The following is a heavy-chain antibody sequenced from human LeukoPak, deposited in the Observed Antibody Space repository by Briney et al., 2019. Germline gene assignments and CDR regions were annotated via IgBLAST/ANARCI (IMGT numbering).Heavy chain of an antibody. V-gene: IGHV4-59*01. Sequence: SETLSLTCAVSGGSISSYYWSWIRQPPGKGLEWIGHIFYSGSTTYNPSLKSRITIGVESTKNHFSLKLTSVTAADTAVYYCARDSHNYYDSIYFDYWGQGTLVTVSS. CDR3: ARDSHNYYDSIYFDY. CDR1: GGSISSYY. CDR2: IFYSGST. J-gene: IGHJ4*02. D-gene: IGHD3-22*01.